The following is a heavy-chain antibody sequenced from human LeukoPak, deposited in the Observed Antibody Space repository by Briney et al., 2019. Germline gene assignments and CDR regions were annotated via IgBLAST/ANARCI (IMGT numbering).Heavy chain of an antibody. CDR1: GGSISSYY. Sequence: PSETLSLTCTVSGGSISSYYWSWIRQPAGKGLEWIGRIYTSGSTNYNPSLKSRVTMSVDTSKNQFSLKLSSVTAADTAVYYCARVSAGTERNNWFDHWGQGTLVTVSS. V-gene: IGHV4-4*07. D-gene: IGHD1-1*01. J-gene: IGHJ5*02. CDR2: IYTSGST. CDR3: ARVSAGTERNNWFDH.